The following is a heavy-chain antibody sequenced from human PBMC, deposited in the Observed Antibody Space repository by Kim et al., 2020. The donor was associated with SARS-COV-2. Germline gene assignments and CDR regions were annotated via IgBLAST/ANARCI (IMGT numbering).Heavy chain of an antibody. CDR2: ISSSISYI. CDR3: ASLPRRGSTVADY. Sequence: GGSLRLSCAASGFTFSSYSMNWVRQAPGKGLEWVSSISSSISYIYYADSVKGRFTISRDNAKNSLYLQMNSLRAEDTAVYYCASLPRRGSTVADYWGQRTLVTVSS. CDR1: GFTFSSYS. D-gene: IGHD4-17*01. V-gene: IGHV3-21*01. J-gene: IGHJ4*02.